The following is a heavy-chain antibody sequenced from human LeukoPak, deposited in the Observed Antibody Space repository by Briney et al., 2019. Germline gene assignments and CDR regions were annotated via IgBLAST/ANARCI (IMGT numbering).Heavy chain of an antibody. CDR3: SWGIVLVLAAIPLSRPGARFDY. CDR1: GGSFSGYY. V-gene: IGHV4-34*01. D-gene: IGHD2-2*02. Sequence: SETLSLTCAVYGGSFSGYYWSWIRQPPAKGREGVGDINHSGSTNYNPSLKSRVTISVDTSKNQFSLRLRSVTAADAAVYYCSWGIVLVLAAIPLSRPGARFDYWGQGTLVTVSS. J-gene: IGHJ4*02. CDR2: INHSGST.